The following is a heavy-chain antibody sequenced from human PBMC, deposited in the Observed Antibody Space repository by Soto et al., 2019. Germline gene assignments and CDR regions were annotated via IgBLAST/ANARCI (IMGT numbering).Heavy chain of an antibody. CDR3: ARGPPMGY. V-gene: IGHV4-30-2*01. D-gene: IGHD3-10*01. CDR1: GGSISSGGYS. J-gene: IGHJ4*02. Sequence: QLQLQESGSGLAKPSQTLSLTCAVSGGSISSGGYSWSWIRQPPGKGLEWIGYIYHSGSTYYNPSLKSRVTISVDRSKNQFSLKLSSVNAADTAVYYCARGPPMGYWGQGTLVTVSS. CDR2: IYHSGST.